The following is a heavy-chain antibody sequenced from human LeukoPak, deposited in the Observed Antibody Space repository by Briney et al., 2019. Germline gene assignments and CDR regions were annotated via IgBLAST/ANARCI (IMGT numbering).Heavy chain of an antibody. CDR3: ARLKLGAYFDL. D-gene: IGHD3-16*01. CDR1: GGSISSGGYY. J-gene: IGHJ2*01. CDR2: IYYNGVT. Sequence: SQTLSLTCTVSGGSISSGGYYWNWIRHHPGKGLEWIGYIYYNGVTYYTPSLKSRVTISVDTSTNQCSLKLTSVSAADTAVYYCARLKLGAYFDLWGRGTLVTVSS. V-gene: IGHV4-31*03.